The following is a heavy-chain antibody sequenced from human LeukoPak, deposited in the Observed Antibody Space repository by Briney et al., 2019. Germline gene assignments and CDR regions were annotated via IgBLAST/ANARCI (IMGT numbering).Heavy chain of an antibody. CDR3: ARYVAGTEGVPFDY. D-gene: IGHD1-1*01. J-gene: IGHJ4*02. Sequence: AEALKISCKGSRYIFLKYSIGSVRQMPGESVEGMGIIYAGDSDTRYSPSFQGQVTISDDKSISPAYLQWSRLEASDTAMYYCARYVAGTEGVPFDYWGQGTLVTVSS. CDR1: RYIFLKYS. V-gene: IGHV5-51*01. CDR2: IYAGDSDT.